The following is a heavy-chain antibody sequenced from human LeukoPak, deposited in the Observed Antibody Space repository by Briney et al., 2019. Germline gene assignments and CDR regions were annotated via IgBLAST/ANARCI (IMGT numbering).Heavy chain of an antibody. CDR1: GFSFSGYA. D-gene: IGHD3-10*01. CDR2: ISHDGKNK. CDR3: ATTFRGVIITRLDY. V-gene: IGHV3-30*04. J-gene: IGHJ4*02. Sequence: GGSLRLSCAASGFSFSGYAMHWVRRTPGKGLEWVAVISHDGKNKFYAESVKGRFTISRDNSKNTLFLEMNSLRPEDTAFYYCATTFRGVIITRLDYWGQGTLVTVSS.